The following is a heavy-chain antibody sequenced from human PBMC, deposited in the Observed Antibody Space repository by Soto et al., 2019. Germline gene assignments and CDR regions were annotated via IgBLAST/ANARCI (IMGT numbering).Heavy chain of an antibody. V-gene: IGHV1-3*01. CDR3: ARDPRYSYGYN. D-gene: IGHD5-18*01. CDR1: GYTFTSYA. Sequence: QVQLVQSGAEVKKPGASVKASCKASGYTFTSYAMHWVRQAPGQRLEWMGWINAGNGNTKYSQKFQGRVTITRDTSASTAYMELSSLRSEDTAVYYCARDPRYSYGYNWGQGTLVTVSS. J-gene: IGHJ4*02. CDR2: INAGNGNT.